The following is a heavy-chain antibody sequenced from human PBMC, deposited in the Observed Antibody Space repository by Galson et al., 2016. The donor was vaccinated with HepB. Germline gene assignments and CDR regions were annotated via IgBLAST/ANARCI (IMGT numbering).Heavy chain of an antibody. J-gene: IGHJ4*02. Sequence: SLRLSCAASGFMFGDYAMTWVRQAPGKGLEWVADITWNGLSTDYADSVKGRFTISRDNARDSLFLQMNSLRAEDTALYYCARDENSNFDGLDLWGQGIMVTVSS. CDR2: ITWNGLST. CDR1: GFMFGDYA. V-gene: IGHV3-20*04. CDR3: ARDENSNFDGLDL. D-gene: IGHD2/OR15-2a*01.